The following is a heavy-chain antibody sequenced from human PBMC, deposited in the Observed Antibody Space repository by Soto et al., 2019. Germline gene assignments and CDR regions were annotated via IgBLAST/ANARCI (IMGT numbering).Heavy chain of an antibody. Sequence: ASVKVSCKASGFTFTSSAVQWVRQARGQRLEWIGWIVVGSGNTNYAQKFQERVTITRDMSTRTAYMELSSLRSEDTAVYYCAAEGGVPGYYYYGMDVWGQGTTVTVSS. CDR3: AAEGGVPGYYYYGMDV. V-gene: IGHV1-58*01. CDR2: IVVGSGNT. J-gene: IGHJ6*02. D-gene: IGHD1-1*01. CDR1: GFTFTSSA.